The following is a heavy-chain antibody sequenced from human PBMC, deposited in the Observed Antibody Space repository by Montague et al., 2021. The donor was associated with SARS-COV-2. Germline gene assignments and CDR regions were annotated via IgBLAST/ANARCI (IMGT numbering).Heavy chain of an antibody. CDR2: TYYRSKWYN. D-gene: IGHD1-14*01. V-gene: IGHV6-1*01. CDR3: TQERGPGRTTWHYFDY. Sequence: CAISGDSVSSNIAAWNWIRQSPSRGLERLGSTYYRSKWYNDYAVSVRSRITISPDTSKNQFSLQLNSVTPEDTAVYYCTQERGPGRTTWHYFDYWGQGTLVTVSS. J-gene: IGHJ4*02. CDR1: GDSVSSNIAA.